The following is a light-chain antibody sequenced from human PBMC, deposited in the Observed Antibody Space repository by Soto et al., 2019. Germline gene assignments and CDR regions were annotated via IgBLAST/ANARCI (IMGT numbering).Light chain of an antibody. V-gene: IGKV4-1*01. CDR1: QSVLHNSNNKNY. CDR2: WAS. Sequence: DIVMTQSPDSLAVSLGEGATISCKSSQSVLHNSNNKNYLTWYQQKPGQPPKLLIYWASTREFGVPDRFSGSGSGTDFTLTISNLQAEVVAVYYCQQCYSGPRTFGQGTKVDIK. CDR3: QQCYSGPRT. J-gene: IGKJ1*01.